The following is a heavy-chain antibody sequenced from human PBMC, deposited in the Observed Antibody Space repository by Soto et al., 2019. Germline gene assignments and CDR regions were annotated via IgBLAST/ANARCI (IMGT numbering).Heavy chain of an antibody. V-gene: IGHV4-34*01. CDR2: INHSGST. D-gene: IGHD6-19*01. CDR3: ARRLSVAAFDWYFDL. J-gene: IGHJ2*01. CDR1: GGSFSGYY. Sequence: QVQLQQWGAGLLKPSETLSLTCAVYGGSFSGYYWSWIRQPPGKGLEWIGEINHSGSTNYNPSLKSRVTISVDTSENQFSLKLSSVTAADTAVYYCARRLSVAAFDWYFDLWGRGTLVTVSS.